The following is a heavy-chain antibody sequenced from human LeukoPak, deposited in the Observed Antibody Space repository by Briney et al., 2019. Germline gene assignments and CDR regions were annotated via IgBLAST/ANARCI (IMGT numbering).Heavy chain of an antibody. CDR3: ARDPSSSSMDYYYGMDV. V-gene: IGHV3-74*01. D-gene: IGHD6-6*01. Sequence: GGSLRLSCAASGCTFSSYWMHWVRQAPGKGLVWVSRINSDGSSTSYTDSVKGRFTISRHTAKNTMYLQMNSLRAEDTAVYYCARDPSSSSMDYYYGMDVWGQGTTVTISS. CDR1: GCTFSSYW. J-gene: IGHJ6*02. CDR2: INSDGSST.